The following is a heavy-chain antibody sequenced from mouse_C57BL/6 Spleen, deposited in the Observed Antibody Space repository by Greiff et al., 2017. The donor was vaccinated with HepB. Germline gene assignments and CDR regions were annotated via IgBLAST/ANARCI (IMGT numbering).Heavy chain of an antibody. CDR3: ARGDGYYPSAMDY. J-gene: IGHJ4*01. D-gene: IGHD2-3*01. CDR1: GYTFTSYW. V-gene: IGHV1-55*01. CDR2: IYPGSGST. Sequence: QVQLQQPGAELVKPGASVKMSCKASGYTFTSYWITWVKQSPGQGLEWIGDIYPGSGSTNYNEKFKSKATLTVDTSSSTAYMQLSSLTSEDSAVYYCARGDGYYPSAMDYWGQGTSVTVSS.